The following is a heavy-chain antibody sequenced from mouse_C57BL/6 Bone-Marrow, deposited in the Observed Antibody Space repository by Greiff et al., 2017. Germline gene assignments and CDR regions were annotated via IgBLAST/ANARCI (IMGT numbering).Heavy chain of an antibody. Sequence: EVQGVESGGDLVKPGGSLKLSCAASGFTFSSYGMSWVRQTPDKRLEWVATISSGGSYTYYPDSVKGRFTISRDNAKNTRYLQMSSLKSEDTAVYYCARRGGYYGSSYWCFDVWGTGTTVTVSS. V-gene: IGHV5-6*01. J-gene: IGHJ1*03. CDR2: ISSGGSYT. CDR1: GFTFSSYG. CDR3: ARRGGYYGSSYWCFDV. D-gene: IGHD1-1*01.